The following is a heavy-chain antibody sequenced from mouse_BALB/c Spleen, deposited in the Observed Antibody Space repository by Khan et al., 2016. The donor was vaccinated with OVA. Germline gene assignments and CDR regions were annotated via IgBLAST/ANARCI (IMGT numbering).Heavy chain of an antibody. CDR2: IRRGENT. D-gene: IGHD2-10*02. CDR3: ARNSSMDHYTS. Sequence: QVQLKQSGPGLVQPSQRLSITCTVPGFSLNHYGIHWIRQSQGKGLVWLGVIRRGENTAYNGAFISRLNITKDNSTSQAFFMMYRLQADATAIYCRARNSSMDHYTSRGQGTLVTVAA. CDR1: GFSLNHYG. V-gene: IGHV2-2*01. J-gene: IGHJ3*01.